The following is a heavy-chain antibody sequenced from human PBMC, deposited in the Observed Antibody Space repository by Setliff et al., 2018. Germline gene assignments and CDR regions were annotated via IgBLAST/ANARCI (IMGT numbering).Heavy chain of an antibody. Sequence: GGSLRLSCAASGFTFTSYAMRWVRQAPGQGLEWVSSISGSGGSTYYADSVKGCFTISRDNSNNALYLQMNSLRAEYTAIYYCAKGGYSGSHYFDYWGKGTLVTVSS. CDR1: GFTFTSYA. J-gene: IGHJ4*02. CDR3: AKGGYSGSHYFDY. D-gene: IGHD1-26*01. V-gene: IGHV3-23*01. CDR2: ISGSGGST.